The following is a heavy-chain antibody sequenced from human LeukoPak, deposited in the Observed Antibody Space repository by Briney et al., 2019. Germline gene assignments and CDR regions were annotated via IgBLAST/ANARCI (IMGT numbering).Heavy chain of an antibody. CDR3: ARDSMPPGITIFGVVIPHYYYYGMDV. CDR1: GYTFTSYG. CDR2: ISAYNGNT. V-gene: IGHV1-18*01. Sequence: ASVKVSCKASGYTFTSYGISWVRQAPGQGLEWVGWISAYNGNTNYAQKLQGRVTMTTDTSTSTAYMELRSLRSDDTAVYYCARDSMPPGITIFGVVIPHYYYYGMDVWGQGTTVTVSS. J-gene: IGHJ6*02. D-gene: IGHD3-3*01.